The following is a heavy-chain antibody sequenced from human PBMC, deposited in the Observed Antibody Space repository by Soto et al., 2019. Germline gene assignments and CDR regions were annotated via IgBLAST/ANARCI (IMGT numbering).Heavy chain of an antibody. CDR2: ISVCGGST. V-gene: IGHV3-23*01. D-gene: IGHD4-17*01. CDR1: GFTFSSYA. CDR3: AKDSPLPLRPNYYYYGMDV. Sequence: EVQLLESGGGLVQPGGSLRLSCAASGFTFSSYAMSWVRQAPGKGLEWVSAISVCGGSTYYADSVKGRFTISRDNSKNTLYLQMNSLRAEDTAVYYCAKDSPLPLRPNYYYYGMDVWGQGTTVTVSS. J-gene: IGHJ6*02.